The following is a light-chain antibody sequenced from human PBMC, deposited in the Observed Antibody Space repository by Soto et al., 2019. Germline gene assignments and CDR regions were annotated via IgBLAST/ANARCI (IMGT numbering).Light chain of an antibody. J-gene: IGKJ1*01. CDR1: QRISTY. Sequence: DIHMTHSPSSLXTSIGYXXTXTXLESQRISTYLNSYQQKPREAPTLLVYDSSTLQSGVPSRFSGSGFGAEFTLTVSSLQPEDFATYYCQQSYSNPTWTFGQGTKVDIK. CDR2: DSS. V-gene: IGKV1-39*01. CDR3: QQSYSNPTWT.